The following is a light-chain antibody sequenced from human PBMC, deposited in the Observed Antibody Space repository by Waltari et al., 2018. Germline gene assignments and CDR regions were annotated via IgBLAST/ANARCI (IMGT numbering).Light chain of an antibody. CDR1: KIGSKG. J-gene: IGLJ3*02. Sequence: SYVLTQPPSVSVAPGQTARISCGGNKIGSKGVHWYRQKPGQAPVLVVYDNSDWPSGIPERLSGSNSGNTATLTINRVEAGDEADYYCQVWDTSSDHLWVFGGGTKLTVL. CDR2: DNS. V-gene: IGLV3-21*02. CDR3: QVWDTSSDHLWV.